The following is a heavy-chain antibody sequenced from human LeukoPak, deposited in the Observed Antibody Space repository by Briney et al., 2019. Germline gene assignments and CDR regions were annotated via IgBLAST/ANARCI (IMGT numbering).Heavy chain of an antibody. CDR3: ARRVLGYCSSTSCLGDNWFDP. D-gene: IGHD2-2*01. Sequence: GASVKVSCKASGGTFSSYAISWVRQAPGQGLEWMGGIIPIFGTANYAQKFQGRVTITADESTSTAYMELSSLRSEDTAVYYCARRVLGYCSSTSCLGDNWFDPWGQGTQVTVSS. J-gene: IGHJ5*02. V-gene: IGHV1-69*13. CDR2: IIPIFGTA. CDR1: GGTFSSYA.